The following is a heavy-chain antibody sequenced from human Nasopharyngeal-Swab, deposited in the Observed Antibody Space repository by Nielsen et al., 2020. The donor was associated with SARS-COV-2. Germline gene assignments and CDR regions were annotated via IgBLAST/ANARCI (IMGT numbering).Heavy chain of an antibody. CDR1: GFTFSGYD. CDR3: ARASGSDAFDI. V-gene: IGHV3-13*05. J-gene: IGHJ3*02. CDR2: IGTAGDP. Sequence: GESLKISCAASGFTFSGYDMHWVRQATGKGLEWVSAIGTAGDPYYPGSVKGRFTISRENAKNSLYLQMNSLRAGDTAVYYCARASGSDAFDIWGQGTMVTVSS. D-gene: IGHD6-19*01.